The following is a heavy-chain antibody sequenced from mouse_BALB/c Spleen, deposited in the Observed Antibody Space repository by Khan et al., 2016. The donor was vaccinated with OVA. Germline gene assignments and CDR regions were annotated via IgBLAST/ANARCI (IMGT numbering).Heavy chain of an antibody. J-gene: IGHJ4*01. Sequence: QIQLVQSGPELKKPGETVKISCKASVYTFTNYGMNWVKQAPGKGLKWMGWINTYTGEPTYDDDFKGRFAFSLETSASTAYLQINNLKNEDMGTYVGGRSQLIFYAMDYWGQGTAVTVSS. CDR2: INTYTGEP. V-gene: IGHV9-1*02. CDR1: VYTFTNYG. D-gene: IGHD1-1*01. CDR3: GRSQLIFYAMDY.